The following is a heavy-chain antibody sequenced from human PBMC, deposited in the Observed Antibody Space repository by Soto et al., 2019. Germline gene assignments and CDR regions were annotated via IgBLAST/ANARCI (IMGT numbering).Heavy chain of an antibody. J-gene: IGHJ2*01. Sequence: QLVESGGGLVLPGGSLRLSCEASGFPFRRYSMNWVLQSPGKGLEWISYIDHSSSSIHDADSVKGRFTISRDNAKNSLFLQMNSLKVEDTAVYYCAVGIVVARGYFDLWGRGTLVTVSS. V-gene: IGHV3-48*01. CDR1: GFPFRRYS. CDR2: IDHSSSSI. D-gene: IGHD3-22*01. CDR3: AVGIVVARGYFDL.